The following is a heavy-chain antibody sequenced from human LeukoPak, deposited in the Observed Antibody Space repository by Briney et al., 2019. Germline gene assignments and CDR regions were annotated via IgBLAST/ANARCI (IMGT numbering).Heavy chain of an antibody. CDR1: GYTFTSYA. D-gene: IGHD5-24*01. Sequence: GASVKVSCKASGYTFTSYAMHWVRQDPGQGLEWMGWITPSGGTNYPQKFQGRVAITRDTSITTAYVDLSRLTSDDTAVYYCARDRYGDGFAHFDYWGQGALVTLSS. V-gene: IGHV1-2*02. CDR2: ITPSGGT. J-gene: IGHJ4*02. CDR3: ARDRYGDGFAHFDY.